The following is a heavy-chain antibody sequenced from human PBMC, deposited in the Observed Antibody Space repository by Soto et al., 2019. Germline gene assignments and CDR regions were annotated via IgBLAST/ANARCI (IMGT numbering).Heavy chain of an antibody. V-gene: IGHV4-31*03. CDR2: IYYSGST. J-gene: IGHJ6*02. CDR3: ARGPRKYYYYYGMDV. CDR1: GGSISCGGYY. Sequence: SETLSLTCTVSGGSISCGGYYWSWIRQHPGKGLEWIGYIYYSGSTYYNPSLKSRVTISVDTSKNQFSLKLSSVTAADTAVYYCARGPRKYYYYYGMDVWGQGTTVTVSS.